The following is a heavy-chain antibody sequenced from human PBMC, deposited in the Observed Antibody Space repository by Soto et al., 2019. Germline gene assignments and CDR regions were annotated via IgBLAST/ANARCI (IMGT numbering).Heavy chain of an antibody. Sequence: NPSETLSLTCTVSGGSISSGGYYWSWIRQHPGKGLEWTGYIYYSGSTYYNPSLKSRVTISVDTSKSQFSLKLSSVTAADTAVYYCARVSGVVVVPAASRFGPWGQGTLVTVSS. J-gene: IGHJ5*02. V-gene: IGHV4-31*03. CDR1: GGSISSGGYY. CDR3: ARVSGVVVVPAASRFGP. D-gene: IGHD2-2*01. CDR2: IYYSGST.